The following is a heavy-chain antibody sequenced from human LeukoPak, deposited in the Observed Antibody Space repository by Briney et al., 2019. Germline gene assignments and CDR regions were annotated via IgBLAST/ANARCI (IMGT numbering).Heavy chain of an antibody. CDR1: GDSISDGHW. CDR3: ASGRFEGDY. D-gene: IGHD3-10*01. Sequence: PSETLSLTCAVSGDSISDGHWWSWVRQPPGKGLEWIGEIYHSGSTNYNPSLKSRVTISVDTSKNQFSLKLSSVTAADTAVYYCASGRFEGDYWGQGTLVTVSS. CDR2: IYHSGST. J-gene: IGHJ4*02. V-gene: IGHV4-4*02.